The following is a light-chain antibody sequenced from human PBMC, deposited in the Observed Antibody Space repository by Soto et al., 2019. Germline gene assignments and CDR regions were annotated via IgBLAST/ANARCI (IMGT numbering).Light chain of an antibody. V-gene: IGLV2-14*01. J-gene: IGLJ3*02. Sequence: QSALTQPASVSGSPGQSITISCTGTSSDVGGYKYVSWYQQHPGKAPKLMIYAVSNRPSGVSHRFSGSKSGNTASLTISGLQAEDEADYYCSSYTSSSALRVFGGGTKVTVL. CDR1: SSDVGGYKY. CDR3: SSYTSSSALRV. CDR2: AVS.